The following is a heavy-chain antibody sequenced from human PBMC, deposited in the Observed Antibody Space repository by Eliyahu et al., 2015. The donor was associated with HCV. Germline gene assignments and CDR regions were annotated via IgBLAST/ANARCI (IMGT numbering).Heavy chain of an antibody. J-gene: IGHJ5*02. Sequence: QVQLVQSGAEVKKPGASVKVSCKASGYTFSGYYMHWVRQAPGQGLEWMGRINPNNGGTNYAQKFQGRVTMSRDTSISTSYMELSRLRSDDTAVYYCARTYGSGSYPLQNFDPWGQGTLVTVSS. V-gene: IGHV1-2*06. CDR1: GYTFSGYY. CDR3: ARTYGSGSYPLQNFDP. CDR2: INPNNGGT. D-gene: IGHD3-10*01.